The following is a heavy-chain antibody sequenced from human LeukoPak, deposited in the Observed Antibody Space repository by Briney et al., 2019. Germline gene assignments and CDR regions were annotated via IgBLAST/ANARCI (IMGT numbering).Heavy chain of an antibody. V-gene: IGHV1-18*01. Sequence: ASVKVSFKSSGYTFTTYGISLVRQAPGEGLEWRGWFITYNGNTNYAQKLQGRVTMTTDTSTSTAYMELRSMRPDDTAVYYCARDMGNYVYDAFDIWGQGTMVTVSS. J-gene: IGHJ3*02. CDR1: GYTFTTYG. CDR3: ARDMGNYVYDAFDI. CDR2: FITYNGNT. D-gene: IGHD4-11*01.